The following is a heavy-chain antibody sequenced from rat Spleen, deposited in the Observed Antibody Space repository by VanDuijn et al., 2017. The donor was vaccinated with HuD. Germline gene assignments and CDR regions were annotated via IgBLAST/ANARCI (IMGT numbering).Heavy chain of an antibody. V-gene: IGHV5-25*01. CDR2: IDTGGGRT. CDR1: GFTFSDFS. J-gene: IGHJ2*01. CDR3: ARHVWAYYSSYISYFDY. Sequence: EVQLVESGGGFVQPGRSLKLSCAASGFTFSDFSMAWVRQTPTKGLEWVASIDTGGGRTYYRDSVKGRFTISRDNAKSTLHLKMDSLRSEDTATYYCARHVWAYYSSYISYFDYWGQGVMVTVSS. D-gene: IGHD1-2*01.